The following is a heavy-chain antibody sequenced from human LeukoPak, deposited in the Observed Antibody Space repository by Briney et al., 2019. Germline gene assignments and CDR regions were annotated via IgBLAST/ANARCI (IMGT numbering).Heavy chain of an antibody. D-gene: IGHD2-2*02. Sequence: RASVKVSCKASGYTFASYYIHWVRQAPGQGLEWMGIINPGGGSTNYAQKFQGRVSMTRDTSTSTVYMELSSLRSEDTAVYYCARDRGYTSSWSETGVPNWFDPWGQGTLVTVSS. J-gene: IGHJ5*02. V-gene: IGHV1-46*01. CDR3: ARDRGYTSSWSETGVPNWFDP. CDR1: GYTFASYY. CDR2: INPGGGST.